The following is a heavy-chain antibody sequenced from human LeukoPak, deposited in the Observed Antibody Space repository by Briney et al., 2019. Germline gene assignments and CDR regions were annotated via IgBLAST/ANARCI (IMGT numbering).Heavy chain of an antibody. CDR2: ISNNGGYT. V-gene: IGHV3-23*01. CDR1: GFTFSSSA. J-gene: IGHJ4*02. Sequence: GGSLRLSCAASGFTFSSSAMSWVRQAPGKGLEWVSAISNNGGYTYYADSVQGRFTISRDNSKSTLCLQMNSLRAEDTAVYYCAKVTGGDMITYGGLEYWGQGTLVTVSS. CDR3: AKVTGGDMITYGGLEY. D-gene: IGHD3-16*01.